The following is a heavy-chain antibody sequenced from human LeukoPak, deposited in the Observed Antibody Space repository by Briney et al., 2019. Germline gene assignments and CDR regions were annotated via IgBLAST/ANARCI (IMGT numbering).Heavy chain of an antibody. CDR1: GFTFSSYA. CDR2: ISYDGSNK. Sequence: GGSLRLSCAASGFTFSSYAMHWVRQAPGKGQEWVAVISYDGSNKYYADSVKGRFTISRDNSKNTLYLQMNSLRAEDTAVYYCARAEPYGDNWFDPWGQGTLVTVSS. CDR3: ARAEPYGDNWFDP. V-gene: IGHV3-30*04. J-gene: IGHJ5*02. D-gene: IGHD4-17*01.